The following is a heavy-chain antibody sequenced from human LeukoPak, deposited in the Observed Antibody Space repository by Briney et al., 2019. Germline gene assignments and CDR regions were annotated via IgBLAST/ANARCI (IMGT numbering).Heavy chain of an antibody. CDR2: IKQDGSEK. CDR3: ARDVEMATIYYYYYYYMDV. Sequence: GGSLRLSCAASGFTFSSYWMSWVRQAPGKGLEWVANIKQDGSEKYYVDSVKGRFTISRDNAKNSLYLRMNSLRAEDTAVYYCARDVEMATIYYYYYYYMDVWGKGTTVTVSS. CDR1: GFTFSSYW. D-gene: IGHD5-24*01. V-gene: IGHV3-7*01. J-gene: IGHJ6*03.